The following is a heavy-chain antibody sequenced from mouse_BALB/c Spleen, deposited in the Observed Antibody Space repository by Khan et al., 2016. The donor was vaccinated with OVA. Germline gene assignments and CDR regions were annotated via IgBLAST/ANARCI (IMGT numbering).Heavy chain of an antibody. CDR3: AGGNYYGYYFDY. V-gene: IGHV3-2*02. CDR2: ISYSGVT. CDR1: GYSITSGYA. J-gene: IGHJ2*01. Sequence: EVQLQESGPGLVKPSQSLSLTCTVTGYSITSGYAWNWIRQFPGNKLEWMGYISYSGVTSYTPSLKSRISITRDTTKNQFFLQLNSVTIEDTATYYCAGGNYYGYYFDYWGQGTTLTVSS. D-gene: IGHD1-1*01.